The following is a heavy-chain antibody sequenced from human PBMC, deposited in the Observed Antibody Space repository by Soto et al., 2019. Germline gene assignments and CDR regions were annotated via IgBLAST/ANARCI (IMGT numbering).Heavy chain of an antibody. J-gene: IGHJ4*02. V-gene: IGHV4-59*01. CDR3: ARKYFRSGLDY. CDR2: IYYSGST. D-gene: IGHD3-10*01. CDR1: GGSISSYY. Sequence: QVQLQESGPGLVKPSETLSLTCTVSGGSISSYYWSWIRQPPGKGLEWIGYIYYSGSTNYNPSLKSRVTISVDTSKNQFSLKLSSVTAADTAVYYCARKYFRSGLDYWGQGTLVTVSS.